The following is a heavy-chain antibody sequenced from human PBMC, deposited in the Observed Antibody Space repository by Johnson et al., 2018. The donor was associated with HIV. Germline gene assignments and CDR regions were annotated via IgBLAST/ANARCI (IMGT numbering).Heavy chain of an antibody. D-gene: IGHD3-16*02. V-gene: IGHV3-13*01. CDR2: IGKVSDT. Sequence: VQLVESGGGLVQPGGSLRLSCAASGFIFRSYDMHWVRHTAGKGLEWVSAIGKVSDTYYSDSVKGRFSMSRENVKNSLYLQMNNLRAGDTAFSYCARDQLGSKFELSFYAVDIWGEGTLITVSS. CDR3: ARDQLGSKFELSFYAVDI. J-gene: IGHJ3*02. CDR1: GFIFRSYD.